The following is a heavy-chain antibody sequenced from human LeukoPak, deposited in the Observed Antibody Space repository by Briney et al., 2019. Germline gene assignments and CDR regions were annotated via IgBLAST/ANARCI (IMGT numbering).Heavy chain of an antibody. Sequence: ASVKVSCKASGYTFTSSGISWVRKAPGQGLEWMGWISTFNGNTNYAQKLQGRVTMTTDTSTSTAYMELRSLRSDDTAVYYCARSMGPTGYCSSTSCFFEYWGQGTLVTVSS. CDR3: ARSMGPTGYCSSTSCFFEY. J-gene: IGHJ4*02. CDR2: ISTFNGNT. V-gene: IGHV1-18*01. CDR1: GYTFTSSG. D-gene: IGHD2-2*01.